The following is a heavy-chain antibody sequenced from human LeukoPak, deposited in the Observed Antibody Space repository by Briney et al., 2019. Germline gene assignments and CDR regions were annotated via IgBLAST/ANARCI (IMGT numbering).Heavy chain of an antibody. CDR2: INPNSGGT. V-gene: IGHV1-2*02. Sequence: GASVKVSCKASGYTFTGYYMHWVRQAPGQGLEWMGWINPNSGGTNYAQKFQGRVTMTRDTSISTAYMELSRLRSDDTAVYYCARDPHDDFWSGHTHSFDYWGQGTLVTVSS. CDR3: ARDPHDDFWSGHTHSFDY. D-gene: IGHD3-3*01. J-gene: IGHJ4*02. CDR1: GYTFTGYY.